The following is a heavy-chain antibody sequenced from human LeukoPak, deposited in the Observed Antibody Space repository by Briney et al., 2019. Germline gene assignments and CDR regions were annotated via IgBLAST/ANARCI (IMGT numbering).Heavy chain of an antibody. J-gene: IGHJ6*02. V-gene: IGHV3-30*03. CDR1: GFTFSSYG. CDR3: VRGSGYLYYYYYGMDV. Sequence: GGSLRLSCAASGFTFSSYGMHWVRQAPGKGLEWVAVISYDGSNKYYADSVKGQFTISRDNSKNTLYLQMNSLRAEDTAVYYCVRGSGYLYYYYYGMDVWGQGTTVTVSS. D-gene: IGHD3-3*01. CDR2: ISYDGSNK.